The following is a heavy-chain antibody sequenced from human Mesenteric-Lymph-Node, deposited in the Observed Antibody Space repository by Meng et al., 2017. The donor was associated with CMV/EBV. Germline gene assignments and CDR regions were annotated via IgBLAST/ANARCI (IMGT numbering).Heavy chain of an antibody. J-gene: IGHJ4*02. CDR1: GFTVSSNY. D-gene: IGHD4-17*01. CDR3: ARDGNGDYSWFDY. CDR2: IGSGSRTI. V-gene: IGHV3-48*04. Sequence: GESLKISCAASGFTVSSNYMSWVRQAPGKGLEWVSFIGSGSRTIYYADSVKGRFTISRDNAKNSLYLQMNSLRAEDTAVYYCARDGNGDYSWFDYWGQGTLVTVSS.